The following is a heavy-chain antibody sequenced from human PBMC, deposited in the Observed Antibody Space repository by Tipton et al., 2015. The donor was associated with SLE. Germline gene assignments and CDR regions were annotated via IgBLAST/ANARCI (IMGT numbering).Heavy chain of an antibody. CDR1: GGSISSSPYF. Sequence: LRLSCSVSGGSISSSPYFWGWIRQTPGKGLEWIGNIYYGGGTYYNPSLESRVTISLDTSKNQFSLKLNSVTAADTAVYYCAREGCSSTSCYGYYYMDVWGKGTTVTVSS. CDR2: IYYGGGT. CDR3: AREGCSSTSCYGYYYMDV. V-gene: IGHV4-31*02. J-gene: IGHJ6*03. D-gene: IGHD2-2*01.